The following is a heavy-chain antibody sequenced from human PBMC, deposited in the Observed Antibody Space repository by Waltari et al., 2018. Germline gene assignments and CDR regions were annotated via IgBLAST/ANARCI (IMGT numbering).Heavy chain of an antibody. Sequence: QVQLVESGGGVAQPGRSLRLSCAASGFTYSATHMHWVRQAPGRGLEWGAVISDAGGNKRYADSMKGRFTISRDNSKNTLYLQMNSLRVEDTAVYYCAKDFSGGWSLDSWGQGTLVTVSS. V-gene: IGHV3-30*18. CDR2: ISDAGGNK. J-gene: IGHJ4*02. D-gene: IGHD6-19*01. CDR3: AKDFSGGWSLDS. CDR1: GFTYSATH.